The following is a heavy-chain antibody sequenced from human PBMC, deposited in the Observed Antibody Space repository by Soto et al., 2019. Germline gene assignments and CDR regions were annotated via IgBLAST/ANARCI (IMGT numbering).Heavy chain of an antibody. CDR3: ATAEVDY. J-gene: IGHJ4*02. Sequence: GGSLRLSCAASGFTFGNYWKHWVRQAPGKGLEWVSRMNSDGSTTNYADSVKGRFTVSRDNARNTLHLQMNSLSAEDTAVYYCATAEVDYWGPGTLVTVSS. CDR2: MNSDGSTT. V-gene: IGHV3-74*01. CDR1: GFTFGNYW.